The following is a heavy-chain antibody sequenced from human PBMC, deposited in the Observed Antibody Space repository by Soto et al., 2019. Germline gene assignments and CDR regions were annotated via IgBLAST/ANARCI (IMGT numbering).Heavy chain of an antibody. Sequence: GEALKISCKGSVYSFTSYLIGWVRQMPGKGLEWMGIIYPGDSDTRYSPSFQGQVTISADKSISTAYLQWSSLKASDTAMYYCAVHVYWAVGNWFDPWGQGTLVTVSS. D-gene: IGHD6-19*01. V-gene: IGHV5-51*01. CDR1: VYSFTSYL. J-gene: IGHJ5*02. CDR2: IYPGDSDT. CDR3: AVHVYWAVGNWFDP.